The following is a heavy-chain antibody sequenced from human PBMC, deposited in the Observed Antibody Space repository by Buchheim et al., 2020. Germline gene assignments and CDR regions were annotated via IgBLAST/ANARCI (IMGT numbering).Heavy chain of an antibody. D-gene: IGHD3-3*01. J-gene: IGHJ4*02. CDR2: IYYSGST. CDR3: ARHFYDFWSGYYSSTFDY. V-gene: IGHV4-31*03. CDR1: GGSISSGGYY. Sequence: QVQLQESGPGLVKPSQTLSLTCTVSGGSISSGGYYWSWIRQHPGKGLEWIGYIYYSGSTYYNPSIKRRVTISVDTSKTQFSLKLSSVTAADTAVYYCARHFYDFWSGYYSSTFDYWGQGTL.